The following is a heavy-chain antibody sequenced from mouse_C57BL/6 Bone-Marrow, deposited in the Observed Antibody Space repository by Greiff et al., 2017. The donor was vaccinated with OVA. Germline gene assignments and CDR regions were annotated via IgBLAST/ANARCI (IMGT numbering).Heavy chain of an antibody. D-gene: IGHD2-3*01. Sequence: VKLQESGPELVKPGASVKISCKASGYAFSSSWMNWVKQRPGQGLEWIGRIYPGDGDTNYNGKFKGKATLTADKSSSTAYMQLSSLTSEDSAVYFCARHEDGYYASYFDYWGQGTTLTVSS. V-gene: IGHV1-82*01. CDR2: IYPGDGDT. CDR3: ARHEDGYYASYFDY. CDR1: GYAFSSSW. J-gene: IGHJ2*01.